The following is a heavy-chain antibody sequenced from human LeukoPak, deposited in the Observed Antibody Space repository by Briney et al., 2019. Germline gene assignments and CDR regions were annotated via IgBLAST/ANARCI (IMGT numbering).Heavy chain of an antibody. CDR3: ARDPGGPRALFDY. CDR1: GGSISSYY. J-gene: IGHJ4*02. D-gene: IGHD3-10*01. Sequence: SETLSLTCTVSGGSISSYYRSWIRQPPGKGLEWIGYIYYSGSTNYNPSLKSRVTISVDTSKNQFSLKLSSVTAADTAVYYCARDPGGPRALFDYWGQGTLVTVSS. V-gene: IGHV4-59*01. CDR2: IYYSGST.